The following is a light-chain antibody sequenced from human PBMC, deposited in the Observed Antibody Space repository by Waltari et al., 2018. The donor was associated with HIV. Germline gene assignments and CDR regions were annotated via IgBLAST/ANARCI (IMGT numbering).Light chain of an antibody. V-gene: IGLV1-40*01. CDR1: SSNIGAGFD. J-gene: IGLJ1*01. CDR2: NNS. Sequence: QSVLTQPPSVSGAPGQRVTISCTGSSSNIGAGFDVHWYQPLPGTAPKLLIYNNSNRPSGVPDRFSGSKSGTSASLAITGLQAEDEADYYCQSYDSSLSGSDVFGTGTKVTVL. CDR3: QSYDSSLSGSDV.